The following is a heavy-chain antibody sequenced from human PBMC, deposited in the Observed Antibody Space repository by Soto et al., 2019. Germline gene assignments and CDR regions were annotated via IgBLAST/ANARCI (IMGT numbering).Heavy chain of an antibody. D-gene: IGHD2-2*01. CDR2: ISAYNGNT. CDR3: ASPPSWGEGVPAATLRDYGMDV. Sequence: ASVKVSCKASGYTFTSYGISWVRQAPGQGLEWMGWISAYNGNTNYAQKLQGRVTMTTDTSTCTAYMELRRLGSYDTAVYYWASPPSWGEGVPAATLRDYGMDVWGQGTTVTVSS. J-gene: IGHJ6*02. V-gene: IGHV1-18*01. CDR1: GYTFTSYG.